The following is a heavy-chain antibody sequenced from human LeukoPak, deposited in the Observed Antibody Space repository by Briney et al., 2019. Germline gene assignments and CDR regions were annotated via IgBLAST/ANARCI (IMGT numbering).Heavy chain of an antibody. V-gene: IGHV1-8*01. CDR1: GYTFTSYD. Sequence: ASVKVSCKASGYTFTSYDINWVRQATGQGLEWMGWKNPNSGRTGFAQKFQGRLTMTTDTSISTAYKELSSLTSEDTAVYYCARGPVSTHGMDVWGQGTTVTVSS. J-gene: IGHJ6*02. CDR3: ARGPVSTHGMDV. CDR2: KNPNSGRT. D-gene: IGHD2-2*01.